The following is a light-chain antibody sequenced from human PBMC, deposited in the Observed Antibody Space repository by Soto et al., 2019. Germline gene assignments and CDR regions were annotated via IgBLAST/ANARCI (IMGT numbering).Light chain of an antibody. CDR2: STS. J-gene: IGKJ1*01. CDR1: QSVSRF. V-gene: IGKV1-39*01. CDR3: QQTYTTPTWT. Sequence: DIRLTQSPSSLSASVGDRVTITCRASQSVSRFINWYHQKPGKAPKLLIYSTSNLHNGVPSRFSGRGSATEFTLIISSLQREDFGHYYCQQTYTTPTWTFGQGTKVDI.